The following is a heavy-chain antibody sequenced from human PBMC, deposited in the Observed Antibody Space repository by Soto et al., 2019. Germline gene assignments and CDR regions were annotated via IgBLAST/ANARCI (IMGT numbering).Heavy chain of an antibody. CDR1: GGSMSPYY. J-gene: IGHJ6*02. CDR2: IYYSGNT. V-gene: IGHV4-59*01. Sequence: QVHLLESGPGLVRPSETLSLTCSVSGGSMSPYYWSWIRQSPRKGLEWIGYIYYSGNTNYNPSLNSRVTISVDTSKSQFSLKLNSVTAADSAVYYSARGVYDYWSGYYAGSGLDVWGQGTTVIVSS. D-gene: IGHD3-3*01. CDR3: ARGVYDYWSGYYAGSGLDV.